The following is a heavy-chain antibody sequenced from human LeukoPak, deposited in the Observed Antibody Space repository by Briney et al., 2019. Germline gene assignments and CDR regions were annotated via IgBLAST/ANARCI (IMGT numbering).Heavy chain of an antibody. D-gene: IGHD6-6*01. J-gene: IGHJ4*02. V-gene: IGHV3-30*02. CDR1: GFTFSSYG. CDR2: IRYDGSSE. CDR3: ARDRGRIAGNIFDY. Sequence: GGSLRLSCAASGFTFSSYGLHWVRQAPGKGLEWVAFIRYDGSSEYYAESVKGRFTISRDNAKNSLYLQMNSLRAEDTALYYCARDRGRIAGNIFDYWGQGTLVTVSS.